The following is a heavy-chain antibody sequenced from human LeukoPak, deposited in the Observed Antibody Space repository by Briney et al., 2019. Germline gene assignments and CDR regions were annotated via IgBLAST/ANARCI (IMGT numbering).Heavy chain of an antibody. CDR2: ISYDGSNK. D-gene: IGHD5-12*01. J-gene: IGHJ3*02. CDR3: AKGYSGYDYAFDI. CDR1: GFTFSSYA. V-gene: IGHV3-30*04. Sequence: GGSLRLSCAASGFTFSSYAMHWVRQAPGKGLEWVAVISYDGSNKYFADSVKGRFTISRDNSKNTLYLQMNSLRAEDTAVYYCAKGYSGYDYAFDIWGQGTMVTVSS.